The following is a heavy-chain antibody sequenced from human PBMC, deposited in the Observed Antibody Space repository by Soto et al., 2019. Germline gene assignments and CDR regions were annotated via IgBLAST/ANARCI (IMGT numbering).Heavy chain of an antibody. D-gene: IGHD6-13*01. CDR3: ARVANSSSWYRGY. Sequence: GGSLRLSCAASGFNVSSNYMSWVRQAPGKGLEWVSVIYSGGSTYYADSVKGRFTISRHNSKNTLYLQMNSLRAEDTAVYYCARVANSSSWYRGYWGQGTLVTVSS. CDR1: GFNVSSNY. CDR2: IYSGGST. V-gene: IGHV3-53*04. J-gene: IGHJ4*02.